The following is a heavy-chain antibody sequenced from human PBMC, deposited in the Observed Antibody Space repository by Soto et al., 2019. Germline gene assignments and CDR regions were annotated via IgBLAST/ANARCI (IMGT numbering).Heavy chain of an antibody. V-gene: IGHV4-34*01. Sequence: SETLSLTCVVYCGSFSGYYWSWIRQSPGKGLEWIGGINHRGSTNYNPSLESRVTISVDTSKNQFSLKLPSVTAADTAMYYCARDGFCTSTTCRVGNWFDPWGQGTLVTVSS. J-gene: IGHJ5*02. CDR1: CGSFSGYY. D-gene: IGHD2-2*01. CDR2: INHRGST. CDR3: ARDGFCTSTTCRVGNWFDP.